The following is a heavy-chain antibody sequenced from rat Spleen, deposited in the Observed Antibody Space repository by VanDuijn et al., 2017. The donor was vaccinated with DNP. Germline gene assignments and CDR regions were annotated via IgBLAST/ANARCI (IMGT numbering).Heavy chain of an antibody. J-gene: IGHJ3*01. CDR1: GFIFSNYW. CDR3: TTVHYYDGTRFAY. CDR2: ITNTGDNT. Sequence: EVQLVESGGGPVQPGRSLKLSCVASGFIFSNYWMTWIRQAPGRGLEWVASITNTGDNTYYSDSVKGRFTISRDNAKSTLYLQMDSLRSEDTATYYCTTVHYYDGTRFAYWGQGTLVTVSS. V-gene: IGHV5-31*01. D-gene: IGHD1-12*02.